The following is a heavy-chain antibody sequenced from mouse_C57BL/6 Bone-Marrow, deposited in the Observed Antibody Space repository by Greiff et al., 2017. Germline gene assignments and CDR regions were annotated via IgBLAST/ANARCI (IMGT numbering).Heavy chain of an antibody. CDR1: GFNIKDDY. CDR3: TRCLGFAY. Sequence: EVKLQESGAELVRPGASVKLSCTASGFNIKDDYMHWVKQRPEQGLEWIGWIDPGNGDTEYASKFQGKAPITADTSSNTAYLQLSSLTSEDTAVYYCTRCLGFAYWGQGTLVTVSA. J-gene: IGHJ3*01. V-gene: IGHV14-4*01. CDR2: IDPGNGDT.